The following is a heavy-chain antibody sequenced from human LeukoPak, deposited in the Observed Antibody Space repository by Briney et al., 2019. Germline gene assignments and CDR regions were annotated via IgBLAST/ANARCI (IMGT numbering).Heavy chain of an antibody. Sequence: SVTLSLTCTVSGGSISSYYWSWIRQPPGKGLEWIGYIYYSGSTNYNPSLKSRVTISVDTSKNQFSLKLSSVTAADTAVYYCARDTRHYYDSSGYQYYFDYWGQGTLVTVSS. CDR1: GGSISSYY. CDR2: IYYSGST. CDR3: ARDTRHYYDSSGYQYYFDY. V-gene: IGHV4-59*01. J-gene: IGHJ4*02. D-gene: IGHD3-22*01.